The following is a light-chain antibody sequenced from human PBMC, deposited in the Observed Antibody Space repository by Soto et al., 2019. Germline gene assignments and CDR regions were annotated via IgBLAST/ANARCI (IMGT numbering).Light chain of an antibody. Sequence: EIVLTQSPGTLSLSPGERATLSCRASQSVSSSYLAWYQQKPGQAPRLLIYGVSRRATGIPDRFSGSGSGTDFTLTITRLEPEDFAVYYCQQYGSSRTFGQGTKVAIK. CDR2: GVS. J-gene: IGKJ1*01. CDR3: QQYGSSRT. V-gene: IGKV3-20*01. CDR1: QSVSSSY.